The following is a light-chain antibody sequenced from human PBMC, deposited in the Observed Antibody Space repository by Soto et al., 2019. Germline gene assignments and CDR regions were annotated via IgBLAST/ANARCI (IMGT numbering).Light chain of an antibody. CDR1: QSVSTN. CDR3: QQYHNWPWT. Sequence: EIVMTQSPATLSVSPGERATLSCRASQSVSTNLAWFQQKPGQAPRLLIHSASTRATGMPARVSGSGSGREFTLIISSLQSEDFAVYYCQQYHNWPWTFGQGTKVDLK. V-gene: IGKV3-15*01. CDR2: SAS. J-gene: IGKJ1*01.